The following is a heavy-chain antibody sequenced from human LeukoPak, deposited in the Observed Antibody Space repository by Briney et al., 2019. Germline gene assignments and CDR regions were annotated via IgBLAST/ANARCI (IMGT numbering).Heavy chain of an antibody. V-gene: IGHV3-30*18. D-gene: IGHD3-9*01. CDR1: GFTFSSHD. CDR3: AKDGARYLLTYYFEY. Sequence: GGSLILSCAASGFTFSSHDMHWVRQAPGKGLEWVAAISYDGSKQLHADSVKGRFTISRDNSKNTLNLQMNSLRDEDTAVYYCAKDGARYLLTYYFEYWGQGTLVTVSS. J-gene: IGHJ4*02. CDR2: ISYDGSKQ.